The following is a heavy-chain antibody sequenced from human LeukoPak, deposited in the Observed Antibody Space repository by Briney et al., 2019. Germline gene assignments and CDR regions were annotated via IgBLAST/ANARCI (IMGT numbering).Heavy chain of an antibody. V-gene: IGHV3-66*02. J-gene: IGHJ4*02. CDR3: TKRSRGYYDY. D-gene: IGHD1-26*01. Sequence: PGGSLRFSCAASGFTVSTDNMSWVRQVPGKGLEWVSVVYSGNDGTNYADSVRGRFTISRDDSKNMVYLQMNNLRLEDAAVYYCTKRSRGYYDYWGQGTLVTVSS. CDR2: VYSGNDGT. CDR1: GFTVSTDN.